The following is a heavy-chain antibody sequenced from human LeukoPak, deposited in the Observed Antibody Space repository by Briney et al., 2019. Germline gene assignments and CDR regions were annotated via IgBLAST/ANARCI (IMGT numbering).Heavy chain of an antibody. CDR2: THTSGST. CDR3: AREMKGYCGGDCFY. CDR1: GGSFSGYY. J-gene: IGHJ4*02. Sequence: SETLSLTCAVYGGSFSGYYWSWIRQPPGKGLEWIGCTHTSGSTNYNPSLKSRVTISVDTSKNQFSLRLSSVTAADTAVYYCAREMKGYCGGDCFYWGQGTLVTVSS. D-gene: IGHD2-21*02. V-gene: IGHV4-4*08.